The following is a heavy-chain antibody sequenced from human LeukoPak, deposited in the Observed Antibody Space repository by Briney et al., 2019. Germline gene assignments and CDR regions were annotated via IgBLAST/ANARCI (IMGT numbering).Heavy chain of an antibody. V-gene: IGHV1-2*02. J-gene: IGHJ3*02. CDR3: ARTSIADDAFDI. Sequence: ASVKVSCKASGYTFTGYYMHWVRQAPGQGLEWMGWINPNSGGTNYAQKFQGRVTMTRDTSTSTVYMELSSLRSEDTAVYYCARTSIADDAFDIWGQGTMVTVSS. CDR1: GYTFTGYY. CDR2: INPNSGGT. D-gene: IGHD2-15*01.